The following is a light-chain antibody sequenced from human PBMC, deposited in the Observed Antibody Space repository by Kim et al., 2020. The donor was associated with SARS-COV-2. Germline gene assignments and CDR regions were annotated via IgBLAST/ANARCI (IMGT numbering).Light chain of an antibody. J-gene: IGKJ4*01. Sequence: EIVMTQSPATLSVSPGERATLYCRASQSVTSNLAWYQQKPGQAPRLLIYGASTRATGVPARFSGIGSGTEFTLSISSLQSEDFAVYYCKRYNNWPLTSGGGTKLDIK. CDR1: QSVTSN. CDR3: KRYNNWPLT. CDR2: GAS. V-gene: IGKV3-15*01.